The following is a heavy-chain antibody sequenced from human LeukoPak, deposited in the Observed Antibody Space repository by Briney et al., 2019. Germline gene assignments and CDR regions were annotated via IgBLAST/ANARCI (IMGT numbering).Heavy chain of an antibody. Sequence: SETLSLTCTVSGGSISSGDYHWSWIRQPPGKGLEWIGYIYYSRSTYYNPSLKSRVTISVDTSKNQFSLKLSSVTAADTAVYYCARDPAYDYVWGSPTGVDIWGQGTMVTVSS. CDR3: ARDPAYDYVWGSPTGVDI. V-gene: IGHV4-30-4*08. D-gene: IGHD3-16*01. CDR1: GGSISSGDYH. J-gene: IGHJ3*02. CDR2: IYYSRST.